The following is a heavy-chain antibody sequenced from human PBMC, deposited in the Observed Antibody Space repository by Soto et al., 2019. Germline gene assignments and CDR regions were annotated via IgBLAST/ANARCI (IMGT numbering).Heavy chain of an antibody. CDR1: GGSISSYY. CDR2: IYYSGST. D-gene: IGHD2-15*01. J-gene: IGHJ6*03. V-gene: IGHV4-59*08. Sequence: SETLSLTCTVSGGSISSYYWSWIRQPPGKGLEWIGYIYYSGSTNYNPSLKSRVTISVDTSKNQFSLKLSSVTAADTAVYYCARQCCSGGSCYERYYYYYYMDGWGKGTTVTVAS. CDR3: ARQCCSGGSCYERYYYYYYMDG.